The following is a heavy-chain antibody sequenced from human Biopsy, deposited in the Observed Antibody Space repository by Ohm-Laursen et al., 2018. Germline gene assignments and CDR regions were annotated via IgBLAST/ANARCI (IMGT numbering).Heavy chain of an antibody. J-gene: IGHJ1*01. Sequence: ASVKVSCKAPGGTFSNYGVNWVRQAPGQGLEWLGGNIPILGTGNYAQKFQDRVTVAADTSTTTVPMELRSLRSDDTAVYYCATKLTGYFHHWGQGTLVIVSS. CDR1: GGTFSNYG. D-gene: IGHD3-9*01. CDR2: NIPILGTG. CDR3: ATKLTGYFHH. V-gene: IGHV1-69*06.